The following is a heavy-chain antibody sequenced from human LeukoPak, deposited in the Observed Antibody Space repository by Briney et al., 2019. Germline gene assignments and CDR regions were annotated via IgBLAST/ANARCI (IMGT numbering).Heavy chain of an antibody. D-gene: IGHD4-17*01. J-gene: IGHJ4*02. CDR3: ARQSSGDEFAY. CDR2: IYYSGST. CDR1: GGSISSSSYY. Sequence: PSETLSLTCTVSGGSISSSSYYWGWIRQPPGKGLEWIGSIYYSGSTYYNPSLKSRVTISVDTSKNQFSLKLSSVTAADTAVYYCARQSSGDEFAYWGQGTLVTVSS. V-gene: IGHV4-39*01.